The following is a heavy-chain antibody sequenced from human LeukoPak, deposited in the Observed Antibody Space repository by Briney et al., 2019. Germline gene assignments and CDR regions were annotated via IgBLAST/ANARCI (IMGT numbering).Heavy chain of an antibody. D-gene: IGHD6-19*01. J-gene: IGHJ6*02. Sequence: SETLSLTCTVSGGSISTDASYWAWIRQPPGKGLEWIGSIYYSGSTYYSSSLKSRVTLSVDTSKNQFSLKMSSVAAADTAVFYCARLFSRGWEYHFGLDVWGQGTTVTVS. CDR1: GGSISTDASY. CDR3: ARLFSRGWEYHFGLDV. V-gene: IGHV4-39*01. CDR2: IYYSGST.